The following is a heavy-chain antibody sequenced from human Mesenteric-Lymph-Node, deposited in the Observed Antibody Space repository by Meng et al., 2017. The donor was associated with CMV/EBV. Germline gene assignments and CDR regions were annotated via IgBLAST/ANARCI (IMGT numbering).Heavy chain of an antibody. V-gene: IGHV4-59*01. J-gene: IGHJ4*02. CDR1: GGSISSYC. CDR2: IYYSGST. D-gene: IGHD2-15*01. CDR3: EGESAQYCSRGRFYPHSDH. Sequence: SQTLSLTRTVSGGSISSYCWRWIRQPPGKGLAWVGYIYYSGSTNYNPPLKSRVTISVDTSKNHFSLNLSSATVADTAVYYCEGESAQYCSRGRFYPHSDHWGQGTLVTVSS.